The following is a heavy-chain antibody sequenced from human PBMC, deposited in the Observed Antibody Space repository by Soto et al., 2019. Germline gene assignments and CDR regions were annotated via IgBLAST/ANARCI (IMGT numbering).Heavy chain of an antibody. CDR2: IYYSGST. Sequence: SETLSLTCTVSGGSISSSSYYWGWIRQPPGKGLEWIGSIYYSGSTYYNPSLKSRVTISVDTSKNQFSLKLSSVTAADTAVYYCARHPTYYYDSSGYSTAFDYWGQGTLVTSPQ. CDR1: GGSISSSSYY. V-gene: IGHV4-39*01. J-gene: IGHJ4*02. CDR3: ARHPTYYYDSSGYSTAFDY. D-gene: IGHD3-22*01.